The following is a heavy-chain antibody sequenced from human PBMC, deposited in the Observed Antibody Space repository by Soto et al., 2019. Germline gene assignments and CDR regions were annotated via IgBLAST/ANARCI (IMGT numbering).Heavy chain of an antibody. CDR2: IYYLGIT. J-gene: IGHJ5*02. D-gene: IGHD2-21*02. CDR1: GVSLSNPNW. Sequence: PSETLSLTCAVSGVSLSNPNWWAWVRQAPGKGLEWIGYIYYLGITAYNPSLKSRVTISVDTSENQLSLKLNSVTAADTAVYYCVRVGDPNWFDPWGQGTLVTVSS. CDR3: VRVGDPNWFDP. V-gene: IGHV4-30-4*08.